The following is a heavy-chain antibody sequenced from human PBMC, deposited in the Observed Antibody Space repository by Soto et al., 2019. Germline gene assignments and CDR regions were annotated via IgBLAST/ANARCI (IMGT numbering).Heavy chain of an antibody. CDR2: IYHSGST. Sequence: QVQLQESGPGLVKPSGTLFLTCAVSGGSISSSNWWSWVRQPPGKGLEWIGEIYHSGSTNYNPSLKSRVTISVDKSKNQFSLKLSSVTAADTAVYYCASIQGYCSSTSCYYDYWGQGTLVTVSS. D-gene: IGHD2-2*01. J-gene: IGHJ4*02. CDR1: GGSISSSNW. CDR3: ASIQGYCSSTSCYYDY. V-gene: IGHV4-4*02.